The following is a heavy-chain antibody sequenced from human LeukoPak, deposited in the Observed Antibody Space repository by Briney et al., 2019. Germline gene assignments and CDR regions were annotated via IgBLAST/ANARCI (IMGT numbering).Heavy chain of an antibody. Sequence: SETLSLTCAVSGYSISSGYYWGWIRQAPGKGLEWIGGIYQSGSTYYNPSLKSRVTMSVDTSKNQFSLKLSSVTAADTAVYYCARQYSGGWSMDVWGKGTTVTVSS. CDR3: ARQYSGGWSMDV. V-gene: IGHV4-38-2*01. J-gene: IGHJ6*04. D-gene: IGHD6-19*01. CDR2: IYQSGST. CDR1: GYSISSGYY.